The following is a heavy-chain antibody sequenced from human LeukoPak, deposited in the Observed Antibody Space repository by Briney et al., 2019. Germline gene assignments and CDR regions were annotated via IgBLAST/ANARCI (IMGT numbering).Heavy chain of an antibody. CDR2: FDPEDGET. CDR3: AMSRSWYYFDY. J-gene: IGHJ4*02. D-gene: IGHD3-10*01. CDR1: GYTFTELS. Sequence: VSVKVSCKVFGYTFTELSMHWVRQAPGKGLEWMGSFDPEDGETTYAQKVQCRVTMTQDTSTATGYLELTNLRSEDTATYYCAMSRSWYYFDYWGQGTLVSVSS. V-gene: IGHV1-24*01.